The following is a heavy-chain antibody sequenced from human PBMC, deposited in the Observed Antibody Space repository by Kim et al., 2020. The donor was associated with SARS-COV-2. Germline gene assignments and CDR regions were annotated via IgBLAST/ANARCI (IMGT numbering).Heavy chain of an antibody. Sequence: SYTEYADSVKGRFTISRDNAKTSLFLQMNSLRAEDTAVYYCARDFWGPDYWGQGTLVTVSS. J-gene: IGHJ4*02. V-gene: IGHV3-11*05. CDR2: SYT. D-gene: IGHD3-16*01. CDR3: ARDFWGPDY.